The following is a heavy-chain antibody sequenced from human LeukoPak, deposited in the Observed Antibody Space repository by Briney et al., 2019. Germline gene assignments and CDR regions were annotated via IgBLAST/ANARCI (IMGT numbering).Heavy chain of an antibody. V-gene: IGHV3-30*02. CDR2: IRYDGSNK. Sequence: PGGSLRLSCAASGFTFSSYGMHWVRQAPGKGLEWVAFIRYDGSNKYYADSVKGRFTISRDNSKNTLYLQMNSLRAEDTAVYYCARANYDILTGYYMDVWGKGTTVTVSS. CDR3: ARANYDILTGYYMDV. J-gene: IGHJ6*03. CDR1: GFTFSSYG. D-gene: IGHD3-9*01.